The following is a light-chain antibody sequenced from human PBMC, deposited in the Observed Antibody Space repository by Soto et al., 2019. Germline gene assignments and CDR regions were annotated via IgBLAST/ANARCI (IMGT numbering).Light chain of an antibody. Sequence: DIQMTQSPSTLSASVGDRVTITCRASQRIQNWLAWYQQKPGKAPKVLIYKASSLQSGVPSRFSGSGSGTEFTLTISSLQPDDFATYYCQQYESYSPYTFGQATKVDIK. CDR3: QQYESYSPYT. CDR1: QRIQNW. J-gene: IGKJ2*01. CDR2: KAS. V-gene: IGKV1-5*03.